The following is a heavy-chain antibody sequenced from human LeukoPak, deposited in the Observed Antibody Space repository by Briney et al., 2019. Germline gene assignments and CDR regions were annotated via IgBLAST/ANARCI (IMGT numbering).Heavy chain of an antibody. CDR1: GFTFSSYA. CDR2: ISGSGSNT. V-gene: IGHV3-23*01. CDR3: AKGARSWRYYYMDV. D-gene: IGHD1-26*01. J-gene: IGHJ6*03. Sequence: GGSLRLSCAASGFTFSSYAMSWVRQAPGKGLEWVSAISGSGSNTYYADSVKGRFTISRDNSKNTLYLQMNSLRAEDTAVYYCAKGARSWRYYYMDVWGKGTTVTVSS.